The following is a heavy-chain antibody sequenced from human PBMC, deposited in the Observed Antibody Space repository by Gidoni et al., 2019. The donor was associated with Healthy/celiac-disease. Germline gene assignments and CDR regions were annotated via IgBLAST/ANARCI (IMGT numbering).Heavy chain of an antibody. V-gene: IGHV1-2*04. D-gene: IGHD4-17*01. Sequence: QVQLVQSGAEVKKPGASVKVSCKASGYTFTGYYMHWVRQAPGQGLEWMGWINPNSGGTNYAQKFQGWVTMTRDTSISTAYMELSRLRSDDTAVYYCARETIERGSGSTVTTYYYYGMDVWGQGTTVTVSS. CDR3: ARETIERGSGSTVTTYYYYGMDV. CDR2: INPNSGGT. CDR1: GYTFTGYY. J-gene: IGHJ6*02.